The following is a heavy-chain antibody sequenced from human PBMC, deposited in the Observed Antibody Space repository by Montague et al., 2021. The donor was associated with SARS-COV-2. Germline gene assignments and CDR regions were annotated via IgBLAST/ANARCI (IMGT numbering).Heavy chain of an antibody. CDR2: INHSGST. CDR3: ARGPRITMIVVVINDIWFDP. CDR1: GGSVSDYY. D-gene: IGHD3-22*01. V-gene: IGHV4-34*01. Sequence: SETLSLTCAVYGGSVSDYYWSWIRQPPGKGLEWIGEINHSGSTNYNPSLKSRVTTSVDTSKNQFSLKLTSVTAAGTAVYYCARGPRITMIVVVINDIWFDPWGQGTLVTVSS. J-gene: IGHJ5*01.